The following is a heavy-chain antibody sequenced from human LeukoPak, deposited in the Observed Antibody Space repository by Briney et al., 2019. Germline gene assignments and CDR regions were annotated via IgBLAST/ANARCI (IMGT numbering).Heavy chain of an antibody. CDR1: GGSFSAYY. D-gene: IGHD3-22*01. CDR3: ARGRGRYYDSSGYYPKYFQH. Sequence: SETLSLTCVVYGGSFSAYYWSWIRQPPGKGLEWIGKINHCGSTNYNPSLKSRVTISVDTSKNQFSLKLNSVTAADTAVYYCARGRGRYYDSSGYYPKYFQHWGQGTLVTVSS. CDR2: INHCGST. V-gene: IGHV4-34*01. J-gene: IGHJ1*01.